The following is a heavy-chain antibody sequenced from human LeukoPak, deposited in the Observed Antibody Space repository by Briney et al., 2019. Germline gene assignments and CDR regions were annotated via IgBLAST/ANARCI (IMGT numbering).Heavy chain of an antibody. CDR2: SNHSGST. CDR3: ARVEWEPWRLDY. J-gene: IGHJ4*02. Sequence: SETLSLTCAVYGGSFSGYYWIWIRQPPGKGLEWIGESNHSGSTNYNPSLKSRVTISVDTSKNQFSLKLSSVTAADTAVYYCARVEWEPWRLDYWGQGTLVTVSS. CDR1: GGSFSGYY. D-gene: IGHD1-26*01. V-gene: IGHV4-34*01.